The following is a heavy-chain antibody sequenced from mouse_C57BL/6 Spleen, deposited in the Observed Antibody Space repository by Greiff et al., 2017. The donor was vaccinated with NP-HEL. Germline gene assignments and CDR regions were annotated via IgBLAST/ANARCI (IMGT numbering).Heavy chain of an antibody. CDR1: GYTFTSYW. V-gene: IGHV1-55*01. CDR3: ARWAVVAPYAMDY. J-gene: IGHJ4*01. Sequence: QVQLQQPGAELVKPGASVKMSCKASGYTFTSYWITWVKQRPGQGLEWIGDIYPGSGSTNYNEKFKSKATLTVDTSSSTAYMQLSSLTSEDSAVYYCARWAVVAPYAMDYWGQGTSVTVSS. D-gene: IGHD1-1*01. CDR2: IYPGSGST.